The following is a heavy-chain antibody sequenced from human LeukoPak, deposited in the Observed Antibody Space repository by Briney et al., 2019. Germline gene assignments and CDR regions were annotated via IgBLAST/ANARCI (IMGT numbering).Heavy chain of an antibody. V-gene: IGHV1-46*01. CDR1: GYTFTSYY. CDR2: INPSGGST. Sequence: ASVKVSCKASGYTFTSYYMHWVRQAPGQWLEWMGIINPSGGSTSYAQKFQGRVTMTRDTSTSTVYMELSSLRSEDTAVYYCASPIMAADAFDIWGQGTMVTVSS. J-gene: IGHJ3*02. D-gene: IGHD6-13*01. CDR3: ASPIMAADAFDI.